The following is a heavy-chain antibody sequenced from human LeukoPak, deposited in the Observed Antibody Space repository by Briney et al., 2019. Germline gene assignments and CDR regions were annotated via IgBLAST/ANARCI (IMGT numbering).Heavy chain of an antibody. J-gene: IGHJ5*02. Sequence: GGSLRLSCAASGFTFSSYAMSWVRQAPGKGLEWVSVIYSGGSTYYADSVKGRFTISRDNSKNTLYLQMNSLRAEDTAVYYCARDSPGSGWYNWFDPWGQGTLVTVSS. CDR2: IYSGGST. V-gene: IGHV3-66*01. D-gene: IGHD6-19*01. CDR3: ARDSPGSGWYNWFDP. CDR1: GFTFSSYA.